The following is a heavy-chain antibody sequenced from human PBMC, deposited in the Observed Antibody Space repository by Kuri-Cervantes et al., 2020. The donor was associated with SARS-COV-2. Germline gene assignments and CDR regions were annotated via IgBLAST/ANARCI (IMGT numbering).Heavy chain of an antibody. D-gene: IGHD1-26*01. CDR3: TRWRVGAKT. J-gene: IGHJ4*02. V-gene: IGHV3-48*01. CDR2: ISSTGDTI. CDR1: GFTFSNYW. Sequence: ESLKISCAASGFTFSNYWMHWVRQAPGKGLEWVSYISSTGDTIYYADSVKGRFTISRDNAKNSLYLQMNSLRAEDTAVYYCTRWRVGAKTWGQGTLVTVSS.